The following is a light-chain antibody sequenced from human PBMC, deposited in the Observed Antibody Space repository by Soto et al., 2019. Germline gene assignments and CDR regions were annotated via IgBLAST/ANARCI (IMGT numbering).Light chain of an antibody. J-gene: IGKJ2*01. V-gene: IGKV3-15*01. CDR1: QSVTFN. Sequence: EILLTQAPAILSASPGERVTLSCRASQSVTFNLAWYQQKPGQAPRLLIHTASTRATGIPARFSGSGSGTEFTLTISSLQSEEFAVYFCQQYANWPPYTFGQGTRVEVK. CDR3: QQYANWPPYT. CDR2: TAS.